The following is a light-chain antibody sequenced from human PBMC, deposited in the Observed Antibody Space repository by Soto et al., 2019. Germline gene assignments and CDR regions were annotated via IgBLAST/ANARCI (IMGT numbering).Light chain of an antibody. V-gene: IGKV1-39*01. CDR1: QNITTY. J-gene: IGKJ2*01. Sequence: DIQMTQSPSSLSASVGDRVTITCRASQNITTYLNWYQQKPGKAPNLLIHTASSLQSGVPSRFSGSGSGTDFTLTISSLQPEELGTYYCQHSYTTPYAFGQGTRLEIK. CDR2: TAS. CDR3: QHSYTTPYA.